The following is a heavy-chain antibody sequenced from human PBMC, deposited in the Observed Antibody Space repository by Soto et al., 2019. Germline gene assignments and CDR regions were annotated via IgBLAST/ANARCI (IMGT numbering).Heavy chain of an antibody. D-gene: IGHD3-3*01. CDR1: GFSFSSYP. V-gene: IGHV3-30-3*01. CDR3: TRGGGGNGYYRAYCMGV. J-gene: IGHJ6*03. CDR2: ISYDGSDK. Sequence: LRLSCAPSGFSFSSYPMHWVRQAPGKGLEWVAFISYDGSDKHYADSVKGRFSISRDNSKNTLYLQMNSLRAEDTAVYYCTRGGGGNGYYRAYCMGVWGQGTTVTVSS.